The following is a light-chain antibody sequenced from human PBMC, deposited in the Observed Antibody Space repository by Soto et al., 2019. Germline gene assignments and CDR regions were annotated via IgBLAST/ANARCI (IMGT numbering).Light chain of an antibody. Sequence: EIVLTQSPGTLSLSPWERATLSCRASQSVTGSYLAWYQQKPGQTPRLLIYGASRRATGISDRFSGSGSGTDFTLTISRLEPEDFAVYYCQQYGTSFTWTFGQGTKVDIK. CDR2: GAS. CDR1: QSVTGSY. V-gene: IGKV3-20*01. J-gene: IGKJ1*01. CDR3: QQYGTSFTWT.